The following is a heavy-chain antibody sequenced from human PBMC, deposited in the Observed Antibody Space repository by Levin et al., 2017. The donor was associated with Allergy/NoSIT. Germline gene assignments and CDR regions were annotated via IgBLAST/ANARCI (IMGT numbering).Heavy chain of an antibody. D-gene: IGHD1-26*01. Sequence: SETLSLTCTVSGGSISSSSYYWGWIRQPPGKGLEWIGSIYYSGSTYYNPSLKSRVTISVDTSKTQFSLKLSSVTAADTAVYYCARYRRGSAGGWFDPWGQGTLVTVSS. CDR2: IYYSGST. CDR3: ARYRRGSAGGWFDP. J-gene: IGHJ5*02. V-gene: IGHV4-39*01. CDR1: GGSISSSSYY.